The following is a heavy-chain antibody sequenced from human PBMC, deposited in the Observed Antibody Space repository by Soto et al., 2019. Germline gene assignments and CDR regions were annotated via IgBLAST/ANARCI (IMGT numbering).Heavy chain of an antibody. J-gene: IGHJ5*02. Sequence: VSLRLSCAASGFTFSNAWMRWVRQAPGKGLEWVGRIKSKTDGGTTDYAAPVKGRFTISRDDSKNTLYLQMNSLKTEDTAVYYCTTTYQGAAAGFDPWGQGTLVTVSS. V-gene: IGHV3-15*01. CDR1: GFTFSNAW. CDR3: TTTYQGAAAGFDP. D-gene: IGHD2-2*01. CDR2: IKSKTDGGTT.